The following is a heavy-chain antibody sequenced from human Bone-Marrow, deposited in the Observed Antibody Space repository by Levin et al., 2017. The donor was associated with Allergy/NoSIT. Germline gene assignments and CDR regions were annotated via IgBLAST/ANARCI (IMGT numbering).Heavy chain of an antibody. CDR2: IYTSGRT. CDR1: GDSISSGSYY. CDR3: ATLGSVTTWGFDP. Sequence: SQTLSLTCTVSGDSISSGSYYWSWIRQPAGKGLEWIGRIYTSGRTDYNPSLKSRVTISVDTSKNQFSLKLSSVTAADTAVYYCATLGSVTTWGFDPWGQGTLVTVSS. V-gene: IGHV4-61*02. J-gene: IGHJ5*02. D-gene: IGHD2-2*01.